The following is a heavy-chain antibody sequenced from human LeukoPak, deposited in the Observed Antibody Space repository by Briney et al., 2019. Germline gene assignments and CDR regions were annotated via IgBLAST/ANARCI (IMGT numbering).Heavy chain of an antibody. V-gene: IGHV4-61*02. CDR2: IYTSGST. CDR3: ARDTTAAEYWFDP. Sequence: SETLSLTCTVSGGSISSGSYYWSWIRQPAGKGLEWIGRIYTSGSTNHNPSLKSRVTISVDTSKNQFSPKLSSVTAADTAVYYCARDTTAAEYWFDPWGQGTLVTVSS. D-gene: IGHD2-2*01. CDR1: GGSISSGSYY. J-gene: IGHJ5*02.